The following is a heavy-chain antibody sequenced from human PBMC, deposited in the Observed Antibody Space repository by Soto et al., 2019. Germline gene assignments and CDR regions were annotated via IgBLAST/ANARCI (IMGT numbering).Heavy chain of an antibody. CDR1: GYTFTSYD. CDR3: ARGGRGTVVHQYYYYYSGMDV. V-gene: IGHV1-8*01. J-gene: IGHJ6*02. CDR2: MNPNRGNT. D-gene: IGHD1-26*01. Sequence: ASVKVSCKASGYTFTSYDINWLRQATGQGLEWMGWMNPNRGNTGYAQKFQGRVTMTRNTSISTAYMELSSLRSEDTAVYYCARGGRGTVVHQYYYYYSGMDVWGQGTTVTSP.